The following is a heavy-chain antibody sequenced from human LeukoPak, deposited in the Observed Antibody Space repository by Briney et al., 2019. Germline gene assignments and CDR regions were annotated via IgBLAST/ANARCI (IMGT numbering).Heavy chain of an antibody. CDR3: ARAPVATWFDP. V-gene: IGHV3-74*01. CDR1: GFTFSSYW. Sequence: GGSLRLSCAASGFTFSSYWMYWVRRAPGKGLVWVSHINSDGSSTSYADSVKGRFTISRDNAKNTLYLQMNSLRAEDTAVCYCARAPVATWFDPWGQGTLVTVSS. CDR2: INSDGSST. J-gene: IGHJ5*02. D-gene: IGHD2-2*01.